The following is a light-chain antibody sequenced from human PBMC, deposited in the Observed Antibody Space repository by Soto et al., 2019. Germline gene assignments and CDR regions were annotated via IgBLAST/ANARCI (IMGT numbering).Light chain of an antibody. CDR3: FSYAGSSTLI. Sequence: QSALTQPRSVSGSPGQSVTISCTGTSSDIGGYDYVSWYQQHPGKAPQFMIYDVNKRPSGVPDRFSGSKSGNTASLTISVLQADDEAYYYCFSYAGSSTLIFGGGTKVTVL. CDR2: DVN. CDR1: SSDIGGYDY. J-gene: IGLJ2*01. V-gene: IGLV2-11*01.